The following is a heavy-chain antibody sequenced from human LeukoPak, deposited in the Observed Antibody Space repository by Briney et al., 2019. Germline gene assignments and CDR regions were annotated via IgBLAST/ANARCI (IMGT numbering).Heavy chain of an antibody. V-gene: IGHV3-23*01. CDR1: GFIFSNYA. CDR2: LSGSADST. Sequence: GGSLRLSCAASGFIFSNYAMTWVRQAPGKGLEWVSALSGSADSTYYADSVKGRFTISRDNSKNTVYLQMNSLRAEDTATYYCAKDANSGSYFFYFDYWGQGTLVTVSS. J-gene: IGHJ4*02. CDR3: AKDANSGSYFFYFDY. D-gene: IGHD1-26*01.